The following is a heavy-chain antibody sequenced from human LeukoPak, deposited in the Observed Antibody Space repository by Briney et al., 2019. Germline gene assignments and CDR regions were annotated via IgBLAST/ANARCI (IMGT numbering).Heavy chain of an antibody. V-gene: IGHV3-33*01. Sequence: GGSLRLSCAASGFTFSSYGMHWVRQAPGKGLEWVAVIWYDGSNKYYADSVKGRFTISRDNSKNTLYLQMNSLRAEGTAVYYCARDRSGVVTAYNWFDPWGQGTLVTISS. CDR2: IWYDGSNK. D-gene: IGHD3-3*01. CDR1: GFTFSSYG. CDR3: ARDRSGVVTAYNWFDP. J-gene: IGHJ5*02.